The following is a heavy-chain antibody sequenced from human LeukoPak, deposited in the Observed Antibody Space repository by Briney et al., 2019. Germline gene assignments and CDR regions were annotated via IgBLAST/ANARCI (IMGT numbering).Heavy chain of an antibody. CDR1: GFTFTSYS. CDR3: AKKAQYNGTYPLDY. CDR2: TSDRGDYT. J-gene: IGHJ4*02. Sequence: GGSLRLSCAASGFTFTSYSMSWVRQAPGKGLEWVSGTSDRGDYTYYADSVKGRFTISRDNSKNTLYLQMNSLRAEDTALYFCAKKAQYNGTYPLDYWGQGTLVTVSS. D-gene: IGHD1-26*01. V-gene: IGHV3-23*01.